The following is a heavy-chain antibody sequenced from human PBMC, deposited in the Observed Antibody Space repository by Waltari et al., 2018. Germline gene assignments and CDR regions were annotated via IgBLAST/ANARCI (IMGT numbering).Heavy chain of an antibody. D-gene: IGHD5-12*01. CDR2: IYYSGGT. CDR1: GGSISSSSYY. J-gene: IGHJ5*02. V-gene: IGHV4-39*07. CDR3: AGALEMATNH. Sequence: QLQLQESGPGLVKPSETLSLTCTVSGGSISSSSYYWGWIRQPPGKGLEWIGSIYYSGGTCYNPSLKSLVTISVDTSNNQFSLKLSSVTAADTAVYYCAGALEMATNHWGQGTLVTVSS.